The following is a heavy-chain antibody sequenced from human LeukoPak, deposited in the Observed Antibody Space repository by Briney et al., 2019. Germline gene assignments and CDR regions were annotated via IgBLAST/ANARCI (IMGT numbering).Heavy chain of an antibody. CDR1: ADAITSHFY. Sequence: PSETLSLTCIVSADAITSHFYWGWIRQPPGNGGKGLEWIASVYHSGANYVNPSLKSRVSTSVDTSKSHFYLTLTSVTAADTAVYYCARDRMGYCSGGSCYRHDAFDIWGQGTMVTVSS. D-gene: IGHD2-15*01. CDR3: ARDRMGYCSGGSCYRHDAFDI. J-gene: IGHJ3*02. V-gene: IGHV4-38-2*02. CDR2: VYHSGAN.